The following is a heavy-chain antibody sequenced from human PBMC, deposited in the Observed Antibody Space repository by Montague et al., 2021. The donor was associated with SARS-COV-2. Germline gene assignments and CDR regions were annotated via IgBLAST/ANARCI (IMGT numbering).Heavy chain of an antibody. D-gene: IGHD2-2*01. CDR2: IYYSGST. V-gene: IGHV4-59*08. J-gene: IGHJ3*02. Sequence: SETLSLTCTVSGASISSYYWTWIRQPPGKGLEWIGFIYYSGSTNYNPSLKSRVTISVYTSKNQFSLKLSSVTAADTAVYYCAKQALTRYCTSTTCFGAAFDIWGQGTMVTVSS. CDR1: GASISSYY. CDR3: AKQALTRYCTSTTCFGAAFDI.